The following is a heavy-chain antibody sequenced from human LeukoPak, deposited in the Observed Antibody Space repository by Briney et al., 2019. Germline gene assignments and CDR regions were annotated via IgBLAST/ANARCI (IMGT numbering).Heavy chain of an antibody. CDR2: MSGSGGST. D-gene: IGHD3-22*01. Sequence: PGGSLRLSCLTSGFSFSDYAMSWVRQAPGKGLEWVSAMSGSGGSTYYADSVKGRFTISRDNSKNTLYLQMNSLRAEDTAIYYCAKGYYYDSSGYFFDYWGQGTLVTVSS. CDR1: GFSFSDYA. J-gene: IGHJ4*02. CDR3: AKGYYYDSSGYFFDY. V-gene: IGHV3-23*01.